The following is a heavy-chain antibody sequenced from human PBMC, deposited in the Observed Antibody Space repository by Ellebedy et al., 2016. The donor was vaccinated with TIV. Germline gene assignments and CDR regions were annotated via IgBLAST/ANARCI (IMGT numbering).Heavy chain of an antibody. CDR1: GFSFRDHW. Sequence: GGSLRLXCAASGFSFRDHWMIWIRQTAAKGLECVSYIDTSGHITYYAASVKGRFTVSRDNAENSLYLEMSTLRPDDTGVYYCARDHSVWSGKVISGMDVWGQGTTVIVSS. J-gene: IGHJ6*02. V-gene: IGHV3-11*01. D-gene: IGHD3-16*01. CDR3: ARDHSVWSGKVISGMDV. CDR2: IDTSGHIT.